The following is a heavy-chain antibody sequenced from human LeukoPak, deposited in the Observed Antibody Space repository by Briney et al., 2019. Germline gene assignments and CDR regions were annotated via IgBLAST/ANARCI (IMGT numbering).Heavy chain of an antibody. J-gene: IGHJ4*02. V-gene: IGHV3-74*01. CDR3: ARDEDPTYYED. Sequence: GGSLRLSCAASGFAFSSYWMHWVRQAPGKGLVWVSRINSDGTSTRYADSVKGRFTISRDNAKNTLYLQMNSLRAEDTAVYYCARDEDPTYYEDWGQGTLVTVSS. CDR2: INSDGTST. CDR1: GFAFSSYW.